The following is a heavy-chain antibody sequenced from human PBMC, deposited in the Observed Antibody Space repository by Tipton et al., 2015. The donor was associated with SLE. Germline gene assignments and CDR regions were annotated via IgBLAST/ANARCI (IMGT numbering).Heavy chain of an antibody. CDR1: GGTFSNYA. CDR3: HSLGYYFYCGMDV. D-gene: IGHD2-21*01. Sequence: QSGAEVKKPGSSVKVSCKASGGTFSNYAISWVRQAPGQGLEWMGGIIPIFGTANYAQKFQDRVTITADESTNTAYMELSSLRSEDTAVYYCHSLGYYFYCGMDVWGPGTTVSVSS. J-gene: IGHJ6*02. V-gene: IGHV1-69*01. CDR2: IIPIFGTA.